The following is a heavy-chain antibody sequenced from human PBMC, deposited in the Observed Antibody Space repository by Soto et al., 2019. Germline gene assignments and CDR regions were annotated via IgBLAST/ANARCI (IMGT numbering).Heavy chain of an antibody. D-gene: IGHD6-19*01. CDR3: ARGQPSLIISVGASFDH. CDR2: IYHSGDT. Sequence: QVQLQQWGAGLLKPSETLSLTCAVSGTSFTTYYWSWVRQPPGKGLEWIGEIYHSGDTYYNPSLKSRLTMSIDTSKAQFSLKLTSLTAADTAVYYCARGQPSLIISVGASFDHWGRGTLVTVSS. CDR1: GTSFTTYY. V-gene: IGHV4-34*01. J-gene: IGHJ5*02.